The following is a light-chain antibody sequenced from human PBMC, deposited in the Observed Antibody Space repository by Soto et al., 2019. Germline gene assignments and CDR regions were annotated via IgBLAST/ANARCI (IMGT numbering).Light chain of an antibody. CDR2: KAS. CDR3: EQYNSYPVT. J-gene: IGKJ4*01. Sequence: DTQMTQSPSTLSASVGDRVTITCRASQSISSWLAWYQQKPGKAPDLLIYKASTLESGVPSRFSGSGSGTEFTLTITSLQPDDFATYYCEQYNSYPVTFGGGTKVEI. V-gene: IGKV1-5*03. CDR1: QSISSW.